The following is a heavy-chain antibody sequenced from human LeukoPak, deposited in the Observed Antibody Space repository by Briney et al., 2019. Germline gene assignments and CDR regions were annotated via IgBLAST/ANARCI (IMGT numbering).Heavy chain of an antibody. D-gene: IGHD3-10*01. CDR2: IIPILGIA. J-gene: IGHJ5*02. CDR3: ARLTGSYYSLWMDSTAFDP. V-gene: IGHV1-69*04. Sequence: ASVKVSCKASGGTFSSYAISWVRQAPGQGLEWMGRIIPILGIANYAQKFQGRVTITADKSTSTAYMELSSLRSEDTAVYYCARLTGSYYSLWMDSTAFDPWGQGTLVTVSS. CDR1: GGTFSSYA.